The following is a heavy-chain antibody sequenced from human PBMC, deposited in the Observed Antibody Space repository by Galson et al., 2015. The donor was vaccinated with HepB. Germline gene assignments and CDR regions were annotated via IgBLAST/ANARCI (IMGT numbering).Heavy chain of an antibody. CDR2: INPNSGGT. V-gene: IGHV1-2*02. D-gene: IGHD6-6*01. J-gene: IGHJ4*02. CDR1: GYTFTGYY. CDR3: ARDFGVRTYSSSSLVDY. Sequence: SVKVSCKASGYTFTGYYMHWVRQAPGQGLEWMGWINPNSGGTNYAQKFQGRVTMTRDTSISTAYMELSRLRSDDTAVYYCARDFGVRTYSSSSLVDYWGQGTLVTVSS.